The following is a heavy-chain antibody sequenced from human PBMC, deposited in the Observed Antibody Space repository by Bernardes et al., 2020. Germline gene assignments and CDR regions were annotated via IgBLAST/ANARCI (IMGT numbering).Heavy chain of an antibody. CDR1: GGTFSSYA. D-gene: IGHD3-16*02. J-gene: IGHJ4*02. Sequence: SVKVSCKASGGTFSSYAISWVRQAPGQGLEWMGGIIPIFGTANYAQKFQGRVTITADESTSTAYMELSSLRSEDTAVYYCAREGSMITFGGVIVDRWVPAYFDYWGQGTLVTVSS. V-gene: IGHV1-69*13. CDR2: IIPIFGTA. CDR3: AREGSMITFGGVIVDRWVPAYFDY.